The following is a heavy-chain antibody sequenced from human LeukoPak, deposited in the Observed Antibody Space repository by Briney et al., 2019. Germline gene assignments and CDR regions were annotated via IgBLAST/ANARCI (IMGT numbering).Heavy chain of an antibody. CDR1: GGSISGYY. V-gene: IGHV4-59*01. CDR3: ARGRSYYDFWSGGLIGPPRSSFDI. Sequence: SSETLSLTCTVSGGSISGYYWSWIRQPPGKGLEWIGYFYYTGSTNNNPSLKSRVTISVDTSKNQFSLKLTSVTAAGTAVYYCARGRSYYDFWSGGLIGPPRSSFDIWGQGTMVTVSS. D-gene: IGHD3-3*01. J-gene: IGHJ3*02. CDR2: FYYTGST.